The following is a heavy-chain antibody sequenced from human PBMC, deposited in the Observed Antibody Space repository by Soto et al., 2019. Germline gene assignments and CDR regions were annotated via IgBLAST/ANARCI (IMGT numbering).Heavy chain of an antibody. J-gene: IGHJ4*02. CDR1: GGSISSGGYY. CDR2: IYYSGST. V-gene: IGHV4-31*03. CDR3: ARAEVTTGEIDY. D-gene: IGHD4-17*01. Sequence: SETLSLTCTVSGGSISSGGYYWSWIRQHPGKGLEWIGYIYYSGSTYYNPSLKSRVTISVDTSKNQFSLKLSSVTAADTAVYYCARAEVTTGEIDYWGQGTLVTVPQ.